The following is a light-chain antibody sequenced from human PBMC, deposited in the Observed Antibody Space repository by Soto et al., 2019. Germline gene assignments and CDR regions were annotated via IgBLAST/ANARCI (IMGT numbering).Light chain of an antibody. J-gene: IGKJ5*01. CDR3: LQADTFPIT. Sequence: DIQMTQSPSSFSASVGDRVTITCRASQDISGWLAWYQQKPGRAPKLLIYAASSLQSGVPTRFAGNGSGTSFTLTITSLQPEDFATYYCLQADTFPITFGQGTRLEIK. CDR1: QDISGW. CDR2: AAS. V-gene: IGKV1-12*01.